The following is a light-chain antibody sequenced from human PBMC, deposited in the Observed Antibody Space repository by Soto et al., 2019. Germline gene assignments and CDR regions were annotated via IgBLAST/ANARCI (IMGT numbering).Light chain of an antibody. CDR2: EID. Sequence: QSALTQPASVSGSPGQSITISCTGTNNDVGGHMYVSWYQHQAGKVPKLIIYEIDNRPSGVSDRFPGSKSGNTASLTISGLQAEDEAAYYCSAYRRGIIVFGGGTKVTVL. V-gene: IGLV2-14*01. CDR3: SAYRRGIIV. CDR1: NNDVGGHMY. J-gene: IGLJ2*01.